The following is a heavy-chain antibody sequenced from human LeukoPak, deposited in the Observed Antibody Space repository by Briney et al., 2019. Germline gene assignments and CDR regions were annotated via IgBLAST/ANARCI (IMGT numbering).Heavy chain of an antibody. J-gene: IGHJ3*02. CDR3: TRHKRWLQSPDAFDI. D-gene: IGHD5-24*01. CDR2: TYYSGST. V-gene: IGHV4-59*08. CDR1: GGPIRDFY. Sequence: SETLSLTCTVSGGPIRDFYWSWIRQPPGKGLEWIGYTYYSGSTSYKPSLKSRVAISVDMSKSQFSLELSSVTAADTAIYYCTRHKRWLQSPDAFDIWGQGTMVTVSS.